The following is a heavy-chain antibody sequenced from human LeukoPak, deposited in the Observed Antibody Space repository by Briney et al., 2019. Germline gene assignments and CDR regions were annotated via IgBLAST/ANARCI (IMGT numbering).Heavy chain of an antibody. J-gene: IGHJ4*02. D-gene: IGHD6-19*01. Sequence: SVKVSCKASGGTFSSYAISWVRQAPGQGLEWMGGIIPIFGTANYAQKFQGRVTITADESTSTAYMELSSLRSEDTAVYYCTRFVASGWYYFDYWGQGTLVTVSS. CDR2: IIPIFGTA. V-gene: IGHV1-69*01. CDR3: TRFVASGWYYFDY. CDR1: GGTFSSYA.